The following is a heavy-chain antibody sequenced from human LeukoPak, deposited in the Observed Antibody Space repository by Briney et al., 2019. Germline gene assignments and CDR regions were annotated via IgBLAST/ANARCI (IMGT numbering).Heavy chain of an antibody. CDR3: AKPRSLNMVGGAVDY. J-gene: IGHJ4*02. CDR1: GFSFSNYG. D-gene: IGHD2-15*01. V-gene: IGHV3-30*02. CDR2: IWYDGSQE. Sequence: GGSLRLSCAASGFSFSNYGMHWVRQALGKGLGWVAFIWYDGSQEYYADSVKGRFTISRDNSKNTLYLQMNSLRPDDTAVYYCAKPRSLNMVGGAVDYWGQGTLVTVSS.